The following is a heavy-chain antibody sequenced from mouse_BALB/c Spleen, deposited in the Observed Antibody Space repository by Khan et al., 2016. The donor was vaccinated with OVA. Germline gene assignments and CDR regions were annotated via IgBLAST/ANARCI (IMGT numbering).Heavy chain of an antibody. J-gene: IGHJ4*01. CDR1: GFTFSDYG. V-gene: IGHV5-15*02. CDR2: ISSLANSI. CDR3: ARSCAMDY. Sequence: EVELVESGGGLVQPGGSRKLSCAASGFTFSDYGMAWVRQAPGKGPEWVAFISSLANSIYYADTVTGRFTISRENAKNTLYLEMSSLKSEDTAMDYYARSCAMDYWGQGTSVTVSS.